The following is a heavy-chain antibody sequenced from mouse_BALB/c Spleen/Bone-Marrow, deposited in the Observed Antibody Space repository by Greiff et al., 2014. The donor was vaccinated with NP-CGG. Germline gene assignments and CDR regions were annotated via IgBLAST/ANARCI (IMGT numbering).Heavy chain of an antibody. Sequence: VQLQQSGAEPVRPGASVKLSCKASGYTFTSYWMNWVKQRPEQGLEWVGRIDPYDSETHYNQKFKGKAILTVDKSSSTAYMQLSSLTSEDSAVYYCARGRDYDVFAYWGQGTLVTVSA. CDR2: IDPYDSET. CDR1: GYTFTSYW. CDR3: ARGRDYDVFAY. V-gene: IGHV1-74*01. J-gene: IGHJ3*01. D-gene: IGHD2-4*01.